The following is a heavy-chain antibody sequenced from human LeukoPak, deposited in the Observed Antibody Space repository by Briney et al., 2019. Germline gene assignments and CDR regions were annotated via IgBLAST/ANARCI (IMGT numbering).Heavy chain of an antibody. Sequence: SETLSLTCTVSGGSISSGGYSWSWIRQHPGKGLEWIGYIYYSGTHYNPSLKSRVSISVDTSKNQFSLKLSSVTAADTAVYYCAMADSSSWTVDYWGQGTLVTVSS. V-gene: IGHV4-31*03. CDR3: AMADSSSWTVDY. J-gene: IGHJ4*02. CDR2: IYYSGT. D-gene: IGHD6-13*01. CDR1: GGSISSGGYS.